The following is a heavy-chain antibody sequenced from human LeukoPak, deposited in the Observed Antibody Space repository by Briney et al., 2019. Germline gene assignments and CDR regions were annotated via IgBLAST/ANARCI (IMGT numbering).Heavy chain of an antibody. CDR1: GFTFSNAW. CDR3: ARRYYY. V-gene: IGHV3-7*01. CDR2: IMQDGSEK. J-gene: IGHJ4*02. D-gene: IGHD1-14*01. Sequence: GGSLRLSCAASGFTFSNAWMSWVRQAPGKGLEWVANIMQDGSEKYYVDSVKGRFTISRDNAKNSLYLQMNSLRAEDTAVYYCARRYYYWGQGTLVTVSS.